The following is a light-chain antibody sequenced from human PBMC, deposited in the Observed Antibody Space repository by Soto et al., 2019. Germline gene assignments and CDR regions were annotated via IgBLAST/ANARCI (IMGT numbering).Light chain of an antibody. J-gene: IGLJ1*01. CDR1: NIRTKS. CDR3: QVLDSGSEHYV. V-gene: IGLV3-21*02. CDR2: DDS. Sequence: SYELTQPPSVSVAPGQTARITCGGNNIRTKSVHWYQQKPGQAPVLVVCDDSDRPSGIPERFSGSNSGNTATLTISRVEAGDEADYFCQVLDSGSEHYVFGAGTKVTVL.